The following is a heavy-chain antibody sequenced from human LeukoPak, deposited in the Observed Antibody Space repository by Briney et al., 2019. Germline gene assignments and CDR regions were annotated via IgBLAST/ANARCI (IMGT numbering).Heavy chain of an antibody. V-gene: IGHV3-7*01. Sequence: PGGSLRLSCAASGFTFSGYWMTWVRQAPGKGLEGVANIKQDGSEKYYVDSVKGRFTISRDNAKNSLYLQMNSLRAEDTAVYYCARDSGSYFGLLKYWGQGTLVTVSS. CDR3: ARDSGSYFGLLKY. D-gene: IGHD1-26*01. CDR1: GFTFSGYW. J-gene: IGHJ4*02. CDR2: IKQDGSEK.